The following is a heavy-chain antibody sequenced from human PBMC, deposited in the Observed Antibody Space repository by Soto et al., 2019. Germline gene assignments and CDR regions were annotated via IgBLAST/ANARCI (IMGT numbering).Heavy chain of an antibody. CDR2: INAGNGNT. V-gene: IGHV1-3*01. CDR3: ARVYVSAFVAPIDY. Sequence: GASVKVSCKASGYTFTSYAMHWVRQAPGQRLEWMGWINAGNGNTKYSQKFQGRVTITRDTSASTAYMELSSLRSEDTAVYYCARVYVSAFVAPIDYWGQGTLVTVSS. D-gene: IGHD3-10*02. J-gene: IGHJ4*02. CDR1: GYTFTSYA.